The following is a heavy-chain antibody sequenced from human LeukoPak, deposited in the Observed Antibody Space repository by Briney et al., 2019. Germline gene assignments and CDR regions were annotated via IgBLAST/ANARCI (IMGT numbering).Heavy chain of an antibody. J-gene: IGHJ5*01. V-gene: IGHV3-48*01. Sequence: GGSLRLSCAASGFTFRSHSMNWVRQAPGKGLEWISYISISSDSIYYADSVKGRFTISRDNAKNSLFLQMNNLRAEDTAVYYCVRYFHNYVTGWFDSWGQGTLVSVSS. CDR2: ISISSDSI. D-gene: IGHD4-11*01. CDR3: VRYFHNYVTGWFDS. CDR1: GFTFRSHS.